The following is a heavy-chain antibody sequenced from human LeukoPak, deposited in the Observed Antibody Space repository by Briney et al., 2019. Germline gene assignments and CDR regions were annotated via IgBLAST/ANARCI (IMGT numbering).Heavy chain of an antibody. CDR2: IYTSGST. V-gene: IGHV4-61*02. CDR3: ARHQSGGTYPLEF. Sequence: SETLSLTCTVSGGSISSGSYYWSWIRQPAGKGLEWIGRIYTSGSTNYNPSLKSRVIISVDTSKNQFSLNLNSVTAVDTAVYYCARHQSGGTYPLEFWGQGTQVTVSS. D-gene: IGHD1-26*01. CDR1: GGSISSGSYY. J-gene: IGHJ4*02.